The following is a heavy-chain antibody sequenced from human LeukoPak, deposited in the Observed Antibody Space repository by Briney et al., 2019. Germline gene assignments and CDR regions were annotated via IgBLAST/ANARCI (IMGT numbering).Heavy chain of an antibody. V-gene: IGHV4-39*01. Sequence: SETLSLTCTVSGGSISSSSYYWGWIRQPPGKGLEWIGSIYYSGSTYYNPSLKSRVTIPVDTSKNRFSLKLSSVTAADTAVYYCARHTSYGIVVVITSHDAFDIWGQGTMVTVSS. CDR1: GGSISSSSYY. CDR2: IYYSGST. J-gene: IGHJ3*02. D-gene: IGHD3-22*01. CDR3: ARHTSYGIVVVITSHDAFDI.